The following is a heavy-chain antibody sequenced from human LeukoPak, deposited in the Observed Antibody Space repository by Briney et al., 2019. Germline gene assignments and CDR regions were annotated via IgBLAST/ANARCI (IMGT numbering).Heavy chain of an antibody. CDR1: GFTFSSYG. D-gene: IGHD3-10*01. CDR2: IRYDGSNK. J-gene: IGHJ4*02. CDR3: AREVMVRGEDDDY. V-gene: IGHV3-30*02. Sequence: GGSLRLSCAASGFTFSSYGMHWVRQAPGKGLEWVAFIRYDGSNKYYADSVKGRFTISRDNSKNTLYLQMNSLRAEDTAVYYCAREVMVRGEDDDYWGQGTLVTVSS.